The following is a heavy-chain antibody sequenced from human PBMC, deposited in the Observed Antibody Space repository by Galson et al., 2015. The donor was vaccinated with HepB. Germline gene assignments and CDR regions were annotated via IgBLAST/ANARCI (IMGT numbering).Heavy chain of an antibody. Sequence: SVKVSCKASGGFFSRFTISWMRQAPGQGPEWMGGIIPVFGTTNYAQKFQDRVTITVDEYTSTAYMELTSLKSEDTAVYYCATAPTLYCSSASCPIMYYFDNWGQGTLVTVSS. CDR2: IIPVFGTT. CDR3: ATAPTLYCSSASCPIMYYFDN. V-gene: IGHV1-69*13. D-gene: IGHD2-2*01. J-gene: IGHJ4*02. CDR1: GGFFSRFT.